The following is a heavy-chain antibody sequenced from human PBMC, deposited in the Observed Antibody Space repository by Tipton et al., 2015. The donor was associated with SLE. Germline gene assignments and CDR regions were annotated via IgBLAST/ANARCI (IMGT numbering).Heavy chain of an antibody. CDR3: VRGVY. CDR1: GGSFSGYY. CDR2: INHSGNT. J-gene: IGHJ4*02. Sequence: LRLSCAVYGGSFSGYYWSWIRQPPGKGLEWIGKINHSGNTNYNPSLKSRLTISVDTSKNQFSLKLSSVTAADTAVYYCVRGVYWGQGTLVTVSS. V-gene: IGHV4-34*01.